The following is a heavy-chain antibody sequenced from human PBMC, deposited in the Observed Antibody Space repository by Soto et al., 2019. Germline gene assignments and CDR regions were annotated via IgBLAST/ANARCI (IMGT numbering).Heavy chain of an antibody. CDR3: ARVRDSSGYYAFDI. J-gene: IGHJ3*02. CDR2: ISYDGSNK. Sequence: QVQLVESGGGVVQPGRSLRLSCAASGFTFSTYAIHWVRQAPGKGLEWVAVISYDGSNKYYADSVKGRFTVSRDNSKNTMYLQMHSMRAEDTAVYYCARVRDSSGYYAFDIWGQGTMVTVSS. D-gene: IGHD3-22*01. CDR1: GFTFSTYA. V-gene: IGHV3-30-3*01.